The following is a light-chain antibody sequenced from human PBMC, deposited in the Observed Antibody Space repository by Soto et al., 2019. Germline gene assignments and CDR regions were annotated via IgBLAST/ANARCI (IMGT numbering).Light chain of an antibody. CDR1: SSDVGGYNY. CDR2: AVT. J-gene: IGLJ1*01. V-gene: IGLV2-14*01. CDR3: SSYTSSSTL. Sequence: QSVLTHPASVSGSPGQSITISCTGTSSDVGGYNYVSWYQQHPGKAPKLMIYAVTDRPSGVSSRFSGSKSGNTASLNISGLQAEDEADYYCSSYTSSSTLFGTGTKVTGL.